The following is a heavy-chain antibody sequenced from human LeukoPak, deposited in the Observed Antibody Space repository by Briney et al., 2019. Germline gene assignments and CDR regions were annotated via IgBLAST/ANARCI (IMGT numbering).Heavy chain of an antibody. CDR3: ARDWAAYGMDV. CDR2: SDTGWAT. D-gene: IGHD3-16*01. V-gene: IGHV4-4*07. CDR1: GGPISSYY. J-gene: IGHJ6*02. Sequence: KPSETLFPTCTAHGGPISSYYWTWIRQPAGKGLEWIGRSDTGWATNFHRSVKSRGTMSVDTSKNQFSLMLSSVTAADTAVYYCARDWAAYGMDVWGQGTTVTVSS.